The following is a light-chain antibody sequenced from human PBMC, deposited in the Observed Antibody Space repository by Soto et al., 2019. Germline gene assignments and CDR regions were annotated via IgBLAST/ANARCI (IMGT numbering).Light chain of an antibody. CDR2: GAS. J-gene: IGKJ1*01. CDR3: QQYNKWPQT. V-gene: IGKV3-15*01. CDR1: QSVTTN. Sequence: DIVMTQSPAILSVSPGERATLSCRPSQSVTTNLAWYQQKPGQAPRLLIYGASTRATGIPARFSGSGSGTEFTLTITSLQSEDFAVYYCQQYNKWPQTFGQGTKVDIK.